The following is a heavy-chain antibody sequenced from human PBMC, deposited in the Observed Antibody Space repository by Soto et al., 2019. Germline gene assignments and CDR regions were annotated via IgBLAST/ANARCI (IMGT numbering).Heavy chain of an antibody. CDR1: GGTLSSYA. Sequence: SVKVSCKASGGTLSSYAISWVRQAPGQGLEWMGGIIPIFGTANYAQKFQGRVTITADESTSTAYMELSSLRSEDTAVYYCARTNTRHPSNWFDPWGQGTLVTVSS. J-gene: IGHJ5*02. CDR3: ARTNTRHPSNWFDP. V-gene: IGHV1-69*13. CDR2: IIPIFGTA.